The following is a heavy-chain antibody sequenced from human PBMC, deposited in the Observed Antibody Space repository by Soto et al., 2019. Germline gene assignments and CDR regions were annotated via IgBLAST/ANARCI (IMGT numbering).Heavy chain of an antibody. CDR3: ARDPSSSSRWFDP. CDR2: INRSGST. V-gene: IGHV4-34*01. Sequence: SETLSLTCTVSGGSLSSFYWGWIRQPPGKGLEWIGEINRSGSTNYNPSLKSRVTISVDTSKNQFSLKLSSVTAADTAVYYCARDPSSSSRWFDPWGQGTLVTVSS. D-gene: IGHD6-6*01. J-gene: IGHJ5*02. CDR1: GGSLSSFY.